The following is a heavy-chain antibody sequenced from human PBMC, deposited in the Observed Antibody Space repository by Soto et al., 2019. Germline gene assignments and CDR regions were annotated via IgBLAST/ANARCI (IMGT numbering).Heavy chain of an antibody. CDR2: IYHSGST. CDR1: GGSISSSNW. D-gene: IGHD6-19*01. V-gene: IGHV4-4*02. Sequence: SETLSLTCAVSGGSISSSNWWSWVRQPPGKGLEWIGEIYHSGSTNYNPSLKSRVTISVDKSKNQFSLKLSFVTAADTAVYYCASRGKLSIAVAGYFDYWGQGTLVTVSS. CDR3: ASRGKLSIAVAGYFDY. J-gene: IGHJ4*02.